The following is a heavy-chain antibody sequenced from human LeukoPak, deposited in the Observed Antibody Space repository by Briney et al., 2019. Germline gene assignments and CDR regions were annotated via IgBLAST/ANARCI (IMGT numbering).Heavy chain of an antibody. J-gene: IGHJ2*01. V-gene: IGHV3-23*01. CDR2: IRGNGDSI. D-gene: IGHD2-15*01. CDR3: ARNRVVVATTTPAYWYFDI. Sequence: GGSLRLSCAASGFTFSNYGMSWVRQAPGKGLEWVSCIRGNGDSILYADSVKGRFSISRDNAKSSRFLHMNSLRVEDTALYYCARNRVVVATTTPAYWYFDIWGGGTLVTVSS. CDR1: GFTFSNYG.